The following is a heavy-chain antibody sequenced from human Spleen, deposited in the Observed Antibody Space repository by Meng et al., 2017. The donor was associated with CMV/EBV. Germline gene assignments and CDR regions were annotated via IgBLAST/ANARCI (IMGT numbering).Heavy chain of an antibody. V-gene: IGHV4-38-2*02. CDR3: ARGNYYYYAMDV. Sequence: SETLSLTCTVSGYSISSGYYWGWIRQPPGKGLEWIGYIYYNGRTYYSPSLKSRVTISVDTSKNQFSLKLRSVTAADTAVYYCARGNYYYYAMDVWGQGTTVTVSS. CDR1: GYSISSGYY. CDR2: IYYNGRT. J-gene: IGHJ6*02.